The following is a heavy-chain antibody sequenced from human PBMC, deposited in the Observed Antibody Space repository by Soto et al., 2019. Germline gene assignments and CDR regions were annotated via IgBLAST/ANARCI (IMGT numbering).Heavy chain of an antibody. D-gene: IGHD6-13*01. Sequence: ASVKVSCKTSGNTFTSYAMNWVRQAPGQGLEWMGWMRPNSGTTGYAGKFQGRVSMTRNTSISTAYMELSGLTSEDTAVYYCARGRCSTRWYYFDYWGQGTQVTVSS. V-gene: IGHV1-8*01. CDR2: MRPNSGTT. CDR3: ARGRCSTRWYYFDY. CDR1: GNTFTSYA. J-gene: IGHJ4*02.